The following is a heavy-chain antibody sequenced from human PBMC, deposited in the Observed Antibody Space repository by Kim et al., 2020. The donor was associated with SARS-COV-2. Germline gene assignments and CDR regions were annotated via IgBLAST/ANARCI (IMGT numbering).Heavy chain of an antibody. V-gene: IGHV1-46*01. CDR2: INPSGGST. J-gene: IGHJ4*02. D-gene: IGHD2-15*01. Sequence: ASVKVSCKASGYTFTSYYMHWVRQAPGQGLEWMGIINPSGGSTSYAQKFQGRVTMTRDTSTSTVYMELSSLRSEDTAVYYCARELGTTDFSGGSCHLGYWGQGTLVTVSS. CDR3: ARELGTTDFSGGSCHLGY. CDR1: GYTFTSYY.